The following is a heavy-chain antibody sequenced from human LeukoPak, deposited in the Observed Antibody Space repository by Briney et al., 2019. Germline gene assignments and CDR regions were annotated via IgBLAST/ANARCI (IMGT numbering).Heavy chain of an antibody. D-gene: IGHD3-10*01. CDR1: GFTFSSYG. J-gene: IGHJ5*02. CDR3: AKGARYGSGLFDP. Sequence: GGSLRLSCAASGFTFSSYGMHWVRQAPGKGLEWVAVISYDGSNKYYADSVKGRFTISRDNSKNTLYLQMNRLRAEDTAVYYCAKGARYGSGLFDPWGQGTLVTVSS. V-gene: IGHV3-30*18. CDR2: ISYDGSNK.